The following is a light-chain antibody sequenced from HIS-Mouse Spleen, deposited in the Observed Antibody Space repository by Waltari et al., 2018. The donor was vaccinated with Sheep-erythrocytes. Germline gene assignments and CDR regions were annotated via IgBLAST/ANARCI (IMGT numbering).Light chain of an antibody. CDR3: SSYAGSNNWV. CDR1: SRDVGGYHY. Sequence: QSALTQPPSASGSPGQSVTISCTGPSRDVGGYHYVSWYQQHPGKAPKLMIYEVSKRPSGVPDRFSGSKSGNTASLTVSGLQAEDEADYYCSSYAGSNNWVFGGGTKLTVL. V-gene: IGLV2-8*01. CDR2: EVS. J-gene: IGLJ3*02.